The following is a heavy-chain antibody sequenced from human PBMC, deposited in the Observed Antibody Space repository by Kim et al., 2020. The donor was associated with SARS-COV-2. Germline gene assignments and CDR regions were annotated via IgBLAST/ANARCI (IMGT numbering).Heavy chain of an antibody. J-gene: IGHJ6*02. CDR2: ISSSSSTI. CDR1: GFTFSSYS. V-gene: IGHV3-48*02. Sequence: GGSLRLSCAASGFTFSSYSMNWVRQAPGKGLEWVSYISSSSSTIYYADSVKGRFTISRDNAKNSLYLQMNSLRDEDTAVYYCARVHQYCSGGSCYNYYYYGMDVWGQGTTVTVSS. D-gene: IGHD2-15*01. CDR3: ARVHQYCSGGSCYNYYYYGMDV.